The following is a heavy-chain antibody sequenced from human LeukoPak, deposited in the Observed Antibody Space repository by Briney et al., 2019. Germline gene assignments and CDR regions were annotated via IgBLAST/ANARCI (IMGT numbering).Heavy chain of an antibody. D-gene: IGHD2-15*01. Sequence: ASVKVSCKASGGTFSSYAISWVRQAPGQGLEWMGGIIPIFGTANYAQKFQGRVTITADESTSTAYMELSSLRSEDTAVYYCARGPVVVVTTWPYHYYYMDVWGKGTTVTISS. CDR2: IIPIFGTA. CDR1: GGTFSSYA. CDR3: ARGPVVVVTTWPYHYYYMDV. J-gene: IGHJ6*03. V-gene: IGHV1-69*13.